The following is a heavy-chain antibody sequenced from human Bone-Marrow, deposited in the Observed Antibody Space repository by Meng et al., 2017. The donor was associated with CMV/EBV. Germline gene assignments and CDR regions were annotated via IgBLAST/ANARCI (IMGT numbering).Heavy chain of an antibody. CDR3: ARGDDFVARPLDY. J-gene: IGHJ4*02. CDR1: GFTFSSYA. V-gene: IGHV3-30*04. Sequence: GESLKISCAASGFTFSSYAMHWVRQAPGKGLEWVAVISYDGSNKYYADSVKGRFTISRDNSKNTLYLQMNSLRAEDTAVYYCARGDDFVARPLDYWGQGTLVTVSS. CDR2: ISYDGSNK. D-gene: IGHD3-3*01.